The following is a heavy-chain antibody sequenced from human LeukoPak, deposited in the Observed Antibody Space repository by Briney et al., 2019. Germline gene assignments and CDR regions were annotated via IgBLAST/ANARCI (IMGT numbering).Heavy chain of an antibody. Sequence: GRSLRLSCAASGFSFDDYAMHWVRQAPGKGLEWVSGISWNSDTIGYADSVKGRFTISRDNAKNSLYLQMNSLRPEDTALYYCTKDKSGPSGYSSGLDYWGQGTLVTVSS. CDR3: TKDKSGPSGYSSGLDY. J-gene: IGHJ4*02. CDR1: GFSFDDYA. CDR2: ISWNSDTI. V-gene: IGHV3-9*01. D-gene: IGHD6-19*01.